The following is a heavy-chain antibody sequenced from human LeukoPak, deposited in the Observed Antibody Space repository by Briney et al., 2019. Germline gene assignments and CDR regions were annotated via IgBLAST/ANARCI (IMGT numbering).Heavy chain of an antibody. CDR3: AKEGYSYPGNWFDP. Sequence: GGSLRLSCAASGFTFSSYGMHWVRQAPGKGLEWVAVISYDGSNKYYADSVKGRFTISRDNSKNTLYLQMNSLRAEDTAVYYCAKEGYSYPGNWFDPWGQGTLVTVSS. CDR2: ISYDGSNK. V-gene: IGHV3-30*18. D-gene: IGHD5-18*01. J-gene: IGHJ5*02. CDR1: GFTFSSYG.